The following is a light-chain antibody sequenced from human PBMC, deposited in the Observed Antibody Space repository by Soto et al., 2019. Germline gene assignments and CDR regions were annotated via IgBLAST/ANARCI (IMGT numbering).Light chain of an antibody. CDR2: ANT. J-gene: IGLJ1*01. Sequence: QSVLTQPPSVTGGPGQWVCISCTGSSSDIGAGNDVNWYQQVPGTAPRLLIYANTKRPSGVPDRFSGSKSGTSASMAITGIQVEDDADYYCQSEGTSVTGIYIFGKGTKVTVL. CDR3: QSEGTSVTGIYI. CDR1: SSDIGAGND. V-gene: IGLV1-40*01.